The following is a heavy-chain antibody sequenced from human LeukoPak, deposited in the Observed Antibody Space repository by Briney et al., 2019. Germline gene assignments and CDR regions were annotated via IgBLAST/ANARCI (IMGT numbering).Heavy chain of an antibody. J-gene: IGHJ6*03. Sequence: PSETLSLTCTVSGGSISSSSYYWGWIRQPPGKGLEWIGSIYYSGSTYYNPSLKSRVTISVDTSKNQFSLKLSSVTAADTAVYYCARRVLLWSPGYMDVWGKGTTVTISS. CDR3: ARRVLLWSPGYMDV. CDR1: GGSISSSSYY. CDR2: IYYSGST. D-gene: IGHD3-10*01. V-gene: IGHV4-39*07.